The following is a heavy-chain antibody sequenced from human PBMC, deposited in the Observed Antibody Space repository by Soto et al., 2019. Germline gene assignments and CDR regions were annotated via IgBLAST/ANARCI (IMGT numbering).Heavy chain of an antibody. V-gene: IGHV3-23*01. Sequence: GGSLRLSCAASGFTFSTYAMSWVRQAPGKGLEWVSAVSGNGVSTYYTDSVKGRFTISRDNSKNTLYLQMNSLRAEDTAVYYCALNDYSTPRAFDIWGQGTMVTVSS. J-gene: IGHJ3*02. CDR1: GFTFSTYA. D-gene: IGHD4-17*01. CDR3: ALNDYSTPRAFDI. CDR2: VSGNGVST.